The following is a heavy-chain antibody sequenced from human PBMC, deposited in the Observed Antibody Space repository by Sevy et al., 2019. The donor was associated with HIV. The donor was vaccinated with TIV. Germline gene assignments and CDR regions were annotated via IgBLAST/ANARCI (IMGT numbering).Heavy chain of an antibody. CDR1: GGSVSSDNYY. D-gene: IGHD2-8*01. J-gene: IGHJ5*02. CDR2: IYHLGST. Sequence: SETLSLTCAVSGGSVSSDNYYWTWIRQHPGKGLEWIGYIYHLGSTSSNPSLKSRVTISVDTSKNQFSLKLRSVTAAATAVYFCAREAGYCSNGVCYTGWFDPWGQGTLVTVS. CDR3: AREAGYCSNGVCYTGWFDP. V-gene: IGHV4-31*11.